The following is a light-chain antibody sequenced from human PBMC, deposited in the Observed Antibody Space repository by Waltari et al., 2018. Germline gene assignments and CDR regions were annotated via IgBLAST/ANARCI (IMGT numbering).Light chain of an antibody. V-gene: IGKV3D-15*01. CDR3: QQYSKWPIT. CDR1: QSVITK. J-gene: IGKJ5*01. CDR2: GAS. Sequence: EIMMTQSPATLSVSPGERVTLSCRASQSVITKLGWYQQKAGQAPSLLIYGASTRATGMPARFSGSGSGTEFTSTISSLESEDFAVYYCQQYSKWPITFGQGTRLEIK.